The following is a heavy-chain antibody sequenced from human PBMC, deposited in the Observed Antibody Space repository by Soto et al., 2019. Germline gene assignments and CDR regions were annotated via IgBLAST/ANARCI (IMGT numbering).Heavy chain of an antibody. J-gene: IGHJ5*02. Sequence: QVQLVQSGAVVQKPGSSVKVSCKASGGTFSSYSVSWVRQAPGQGLEYMGGIIPMFGTTNYAQKFQGRVTVTADESTNTAYMELRSLRSEDTAVYYSGRGPPERTSWFDPWGQGSLVTVSS. CDR3: GRGPPERTSWFDP. CDR2: IIPMFGTT. V-gene: IGHV1-69*01. CDR1: GGTFSSYS.